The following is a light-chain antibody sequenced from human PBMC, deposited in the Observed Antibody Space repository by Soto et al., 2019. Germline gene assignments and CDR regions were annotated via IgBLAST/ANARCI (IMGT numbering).Light chain of an antibody. CDR2: WAS. Sequence: DIVMTPSPDSLAVSLGERATINCKSSQSVLYSSNNKNYLSWYQQIPGQPPKLLIYWASTRESGVPDRFSGSGSGTDFTLTISSLQAEDVAVYYCQHYYNNHPTFGGGTKVDIK. J-gene: IGKJ4*01. V-gene: IGKV4-1*01. CDR3: QHYYNNHPT. CDR1: QSVLYSSNNKNY.